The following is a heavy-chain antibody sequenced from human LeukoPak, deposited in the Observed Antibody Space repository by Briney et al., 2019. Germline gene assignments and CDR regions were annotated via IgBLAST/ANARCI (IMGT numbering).Heavy chain of an antibody. CDR2: IWYDGSNK. CDR3: ARSSSPTYYFDY. J-gene: IGHJ4*02. V-gene: IGHV3-33*08. Sequence: GGSLRLSCAASGFTFSGYALTWVRQAPGKGLEGVAVIWYDGSNKYYADSVKGRFTISRDNSKNTLYLQMNSLRAEDTAVYYCARSSSPTYYFDYWGQGTLVTVSS. CDR1: GFTFSGYA. D-gene: IGHD6-13*01.